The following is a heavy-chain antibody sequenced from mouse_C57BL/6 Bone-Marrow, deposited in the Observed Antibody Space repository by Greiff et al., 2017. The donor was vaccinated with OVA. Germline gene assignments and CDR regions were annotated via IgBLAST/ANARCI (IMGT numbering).Heavy chain of an antibody. V-gene: IGHV1-59*01. D-gene: IGHD2-3*01. Sequence: QVQLQQSGAELVRPGTSVKLSCKASGYTFTSYWMHWVKQRPGQGLEWIGVIDPSDSYTNYNQKFKGKATLTVDTSSSTAYMQLSSLTSEDSAVYYCARDGYYVSYAMDYWGQGTSVTVSS. CDR1: GYTFTSYW. J-gene: IGHJ4*01. CDR3: ARDGYYVSYAMDY. CDR2: IDPSDSYT.